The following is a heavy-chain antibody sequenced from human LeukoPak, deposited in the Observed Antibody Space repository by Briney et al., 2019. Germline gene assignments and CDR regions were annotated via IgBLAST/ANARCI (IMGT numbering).Heavy chain of an antibody. D-gene: IGHD2-21*02. V-gene: IGHV5-51*01. J-gene: IGHJ2*01. CDR1: GYSFTSSW. Sequence: GESLKISCKGSGYSFTSSWIGWVRQMPGKGLEWMGIIHPGDSDTRYSPSFQGQVTISADKSISTAYLQWSSLKASDTAMYYCARSSVVTAIPDWYFDLWGRGTLVTVSS. CDR3: ARSSVVTAIPDWYFDL. CDR2: IHPGDSDT.